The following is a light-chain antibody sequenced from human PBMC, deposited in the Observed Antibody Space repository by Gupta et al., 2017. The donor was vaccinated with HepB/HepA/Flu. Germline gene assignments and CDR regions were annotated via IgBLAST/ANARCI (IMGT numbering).Light chain of an antibody. V-gene: IGLV2-23*02. CDR3: CSYAGSSTFV. Sequence: HSALTHPAPVPGPPGQSITFSCTATSSDVGSYNLVSWYQQHPGKAPKLMIYEVSKRPSGVSNRFSGSKSGNTASLTISGLQAEDEADYYCCSYAGSSTFVFGGGTKLTVL. J-gene: IGLJ2*01. CDR2: EVS. CDR1: SSDVGSYNL.